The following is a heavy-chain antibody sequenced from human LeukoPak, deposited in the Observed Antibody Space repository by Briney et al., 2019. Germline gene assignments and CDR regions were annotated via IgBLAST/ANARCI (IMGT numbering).Heavy chain of an antibody. V-gene: IGHV3-48*04. D-gene: IGHD6-13*01. CDR2: ISSTGSTI. J-gene: IGHJ4*02. CDR1: GFTFSSFN. CDR3: ARARIAAPLLDY. Sequence: GGSLRLSCAASGFTFSSFNMNWVRQAPGKGLEWLSYISSTGSTIYYADSVKGRFTISRDNAKNSLYLQMNSLRVEDTAVYFCARARIAAPLLDYWGQGSLVTVSS.